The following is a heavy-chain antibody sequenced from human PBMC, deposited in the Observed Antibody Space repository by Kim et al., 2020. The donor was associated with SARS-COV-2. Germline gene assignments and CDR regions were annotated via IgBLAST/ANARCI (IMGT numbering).Heavy chain of an antibody. Sequence: ADSERGRFTFYRDNSKNTFSLQMNTLRVEDTAIYYCAKFLTTYNNYFDSWGQGTLVSVSA. V-gene: IGHV3-23*01. J-gene: IGHJ4*02. D-gene: IGHD3-10*01. CDR3: AKFLTTYNNYFDS.